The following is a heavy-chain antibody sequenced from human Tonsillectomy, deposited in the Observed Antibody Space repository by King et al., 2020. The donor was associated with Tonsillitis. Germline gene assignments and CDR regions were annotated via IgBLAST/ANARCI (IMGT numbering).Heavy chain of an antibody. Sequence: QLQESGPGLVKPSETLSLTCTVSGGSISSYYWSWIRQPPGKGLEWIGYIYYSGSTNYNPSLKSRVTISVDTSKNQFSLKLSSVNAADTAVYYCARGNYNWGLSNWGQGTLVTVSP. J-gene: IGHJ4*02. V-gene: IGHV4-59*01. D-gene: IGHD7-27*01. CDR1: GGSISSYY. CDR3: ARGNYNWGLSN. CDR2: IYYSGST.